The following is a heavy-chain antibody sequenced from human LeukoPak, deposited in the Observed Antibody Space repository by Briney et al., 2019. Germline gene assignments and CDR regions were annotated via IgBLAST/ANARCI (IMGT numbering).Heavy chain of an antibody. CDR1: GGSISSYY. CDR3: ARAPVSGRVYFDY. J-gene: IGHJ4*02. CDR2: IFSSGTT. V-gene: IGHV4-59*01. Sequence: SETLSLTCTVSGGSISSYYWNWVRQPPGKGLEWIGYIFSSGTTNYNPSLKSRVTISVDTSKNQFSLKLSSVTAADTAVYYCARAPVSGRVYFDYWGQGTLVTVSS. D-gene: IGHD3-16*01.